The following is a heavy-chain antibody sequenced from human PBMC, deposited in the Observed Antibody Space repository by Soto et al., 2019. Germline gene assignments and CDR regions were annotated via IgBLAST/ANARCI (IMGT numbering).Heavy chain of an antibody. CDR1: GGSISSSIYY. CDR3: ARTRAVATIIDNYYYGMDV. Sequence: PSETLSLTCTASGGSISSSIYYWGRVRQPPGKGLEWIGNIYYSGSTYYNPSLKSRVTISVDTSKNQFSLKLSSVTAADTAVYYCARTRAVATIIDNYYYGMDVWGQGTTVTVYS. J-gene: IGHJ6*02. V-gene: IGHV4-39*01. CDR2: IYYSGST. D-gene: IGHD5-12*01.